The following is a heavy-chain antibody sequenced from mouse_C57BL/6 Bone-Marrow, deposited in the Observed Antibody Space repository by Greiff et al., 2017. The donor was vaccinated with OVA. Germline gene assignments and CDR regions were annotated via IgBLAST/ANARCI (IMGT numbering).Heavy chain of an antibody. Sequence: QVQLQQSGAELVKPGASVKISCKASGYAFSSYWMNWVKQRPGKGLEWIGQIYPGDGDTNYNGKFKGKATLTADKSSSTAYMQLSSLTSEDSAVYFCARMPNYYGSSYWYFDVWGTGTTVTVSS. J-gene: IGHJ1*03. CDR3: ARMPNYYGSSYWYFDV. D-gene: IGHD1-1*01. CDR2: IYPGDGDT. V-gene: IGHV1-80*01. CDR1: GYAFSSYW.